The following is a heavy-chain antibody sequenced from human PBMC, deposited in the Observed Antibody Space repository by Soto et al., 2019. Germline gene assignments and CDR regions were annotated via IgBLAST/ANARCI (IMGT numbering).Heavy chain of an antibody. CDR3: ARAMIVVVIPVPDAFDI. V-gene: IGHV1-46*01. Sequence: ASVKVSCKATEYTSTGYDIPSERQTPGQESEWKGMIKPLGGSTIYAQKLQGRVTMTTDTSTSTAYMELRSLRSEDTAVYYCARAMIVVVIPVPDAFDIWGQGTMVTVSS. CDR2: IKPLGGST. J-gene: IGHJ3*02. CDR1: EYTSTGYD. D-gene: IGHD3-22*01.